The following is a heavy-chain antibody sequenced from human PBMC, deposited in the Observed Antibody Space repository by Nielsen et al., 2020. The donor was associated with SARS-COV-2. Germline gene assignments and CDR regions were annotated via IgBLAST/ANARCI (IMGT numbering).Heavy chain of an antibody. CDR3: AKENFESTDYGEDAFDI. CDR1: GFTFSSSW. J-gene: IGHJ3*02. V-gene: IGHV3-23*01. D-gene: IGHD4/OR15-4a*01. Sequence: GESLKISCAASGFTFSSSWMHWVRQAPGKGLEWVSGISGRGHKSFYADSVKGRFTISRDNSKNTVYLQMHSLRAEDTALYYCAKENFESTDYGEDAFDIWGQGTLVTVSS. CDR2: ISGRGHKS.